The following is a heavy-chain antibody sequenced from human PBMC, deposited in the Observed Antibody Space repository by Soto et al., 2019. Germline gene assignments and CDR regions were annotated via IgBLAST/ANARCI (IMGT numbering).Heavy chain of an antibody. V-gene: IGHV4-59*08. CDR2: IQYNGYS. CDR1: GGSITNYY. CDR3: ARHGFGSLHGLVDV. J-gene: IGHJ6*02. D-gene: IGHD3-10*01. Sequence: QVQLQESGPGLVKPSETLSLTCTVSGGSITNYYCSWFRQPPGKGLEWIGYIQYNGYSAYNLSLKRRVTMSMDTSTTQFSLLLESVTATDTAVYSCARHGFGSLHGLVDVWGQGTTVIVSS.